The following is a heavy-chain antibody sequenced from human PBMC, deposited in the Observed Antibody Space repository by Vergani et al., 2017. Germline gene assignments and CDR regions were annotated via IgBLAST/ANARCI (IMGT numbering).Heavy chain of an antibody. J-gene: IGHJ3*02. V-gene: IGHV1-69*01. Sequence: QVQLVQSGAEVKKPGSSVKVSCKASGGTFSSYAISWVRQAPGQGLEWMGGIIPIFGTANYAQKFQGRVTITADESTSTAYMELSSLRSEDTAVYYCAGASYYYGPGGGVAFDIWGQGTMVTVSS. CDR2: IIPIFGTA. CDR1: GGTFSSYA. CDR3: AGASYYYGPGGGVAFDI. D-gene: IGHD3-10*01.